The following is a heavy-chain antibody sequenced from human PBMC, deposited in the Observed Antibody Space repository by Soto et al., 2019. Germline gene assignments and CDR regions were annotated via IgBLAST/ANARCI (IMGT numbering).Heavy chain of an antibody. CDR2: INPSGGST. Sequence: ASVKVSCKASGYTFTSYYMHWVRQAPGQGLEWMGIINPSGGSTSYAQKFQGRVTMTRDTSTSTVYMELSSLRSEDTAVYYCARDASGVAHGYSSLVVWGQGTTVTVSS. D-gene: IGHD6-19*01. CDR1: GYTFTSYY. J-gene: IGHJ6*02. V-gene: IGHV1-46*01. CDR3: ARDASGVAHGYSSLVV.